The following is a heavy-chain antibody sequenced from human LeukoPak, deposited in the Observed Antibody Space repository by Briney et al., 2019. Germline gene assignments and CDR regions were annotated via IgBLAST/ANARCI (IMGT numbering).Heavy chain of an antibody. CDR2: INPNSGGT. CDR3: ARDPWFGEPSYYFDY. V-gene: IGHV1-2*02. J-gene: IGHJ4*02. D-gene: IGHD3-10*01. Sequence: VASVKVSCKTSGYTFTGYYMHWVRQAPGQGLEWMGCINPNSGGTKYAQKFQGRVTMTRDTSISTAYMELSRLRSDDTAVYYCARDPWFGEPSYYFDYWGQGTLVTVSS. CDR1: GYTFTGYY.